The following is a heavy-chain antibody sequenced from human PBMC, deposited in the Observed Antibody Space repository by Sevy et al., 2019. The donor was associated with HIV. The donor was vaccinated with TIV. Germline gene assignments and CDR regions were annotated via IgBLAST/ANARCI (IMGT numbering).Heavy chain of an antibody. CDR1: GFTFSNAW. D-gene: IGHD5-18*01. CDR3: TTDGGGYNYGYSFDY. CDR2: IKSKTDGGTK. J-gene: IGHJ4*02. V-gene: IGHV3-15*07. Sequence: GGSLRLSCAASGFTFSNAWMNWVRQAPGKGLEWVGRIKSKTDGGTKDYAAPVKGRLPISRDDSKNTLYLQMNSLKTEDTAVYYCTTDGGGYNYGYSFDYWGQGTLVTVSS.